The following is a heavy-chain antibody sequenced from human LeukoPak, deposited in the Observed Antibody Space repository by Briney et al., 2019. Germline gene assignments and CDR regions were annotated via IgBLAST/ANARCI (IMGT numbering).Heavy chain of an antibody. D-gene: IGHD1-26*01. V-gene: IGHV3-23*01. CDR3: AKYYLVGASRWFDP. CDR2: IGGDSAAA. CDR1: GFTFSNYA. J-gene: IGHJ5*02. Sequence: GGTLRLSCVASGFTFSNYAMTWVRQAPGKGLEWVSVIGGDSAAAYYSDSVKGRFTISRDNSKNTLYLQMSNLRAEDTAVYYCAKYYLVGASRWFDPWGQGTLVTVSS.